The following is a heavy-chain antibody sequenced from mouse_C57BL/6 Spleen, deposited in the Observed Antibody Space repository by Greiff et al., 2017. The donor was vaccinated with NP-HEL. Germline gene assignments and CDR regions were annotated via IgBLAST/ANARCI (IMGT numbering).Heavy chain of an antibody. CDR1: GYTFTSYW. CDR3: GGGGESYYGLFAY. Sequence: VQLQQPGTELVKPGASVKLSCKASGYTFTSYWMHWVKQRPGQGLEWIGNINPSNGGTNYNEKFKGKATLTVDKSSSTAYMQLSSLTSEDSAVYYCGGGGESYYGLFAYWGQGTLVTVSA. V-gene: IGHV1-53*01. CDR2: INPSNGGT. D-gene: IGHD1-1*01. J-gene: IGHJ3*01.